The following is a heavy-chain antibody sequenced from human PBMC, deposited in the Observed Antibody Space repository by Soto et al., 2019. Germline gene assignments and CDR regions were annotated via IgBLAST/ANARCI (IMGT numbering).Heavy chain of an antibody. D-gene: IGHD4-17*01. Sequence: QVQLQESGPGLVKPSETLSLTCTVSGGSISSYYWSWIRQPPGKGLEWIGYIYYSGSTNYNPSLKSRVTISVDTSKNRFSLKLSSVTAADTAVYYCARDSVTSDAFDIWGQGTMVTVSS. CDR3: ARDSVTSDAFDI. J-gene: IGHJ3*02. CDR2: IYYSGST. V-gene: IGHV4-59*08. CDR1: GGSISSYY.